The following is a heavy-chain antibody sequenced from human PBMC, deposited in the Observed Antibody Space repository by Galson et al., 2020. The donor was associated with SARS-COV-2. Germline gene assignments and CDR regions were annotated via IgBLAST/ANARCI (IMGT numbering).Heavy chain of an antibody. V-gene: IGHV2-70*11. J-gene: IGHJ4*02. Sequence: SGPTLVKPTQTLTLTCTFSGFSLTTSGMCVSWIRQPPGKALEWLARIDWDDDKYYSSFLKTRLTISKDTSKNQVVLTMTNMDPVDTATYYCARIEGGDSSGYPAYWGQGTLVTVSS. CDR1: GFSLTTSGMC. D-gene: IGHD3-22*01. CDR3: ARIEGGDSSGYPAY. CDR2: IDWDDDK.